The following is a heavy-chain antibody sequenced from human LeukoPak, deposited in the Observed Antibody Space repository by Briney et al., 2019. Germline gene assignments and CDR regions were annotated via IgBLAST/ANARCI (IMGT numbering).Heavy chain of an antibody. D-gene: IGHD3-22*01. Sequence: GESLKISCKGSGYSFTSYWIGGVRQMPGKGLEWMGIIYPGDSDNGYSPSFQGQVTISADKSISTAYLQWSSLKASDTAMYYCATSNYDSSGYGAFDIWGQGTMVTVSS. V-gene: IGHV5-51*01. CDR2: IYPGDSDN. J-gene: IGHJ3*02. CDR1: GYSFTSYW. CDR3: ATSNYDSSGYGAFDI.